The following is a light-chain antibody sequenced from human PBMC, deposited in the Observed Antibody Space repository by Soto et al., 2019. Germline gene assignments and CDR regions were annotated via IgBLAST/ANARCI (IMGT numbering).Light chain of an antibody. CDR3: STYTSSSTLMV. Sequence: QSALTQPASVSGSPGQSITISCTGTSSDVGGYNYVSWYQQHPGKAPKLMIYDVSNRPSGVSNRFSGSKSGNTASLTISGLQASAEADYYLSTYTSSSTLMVFGGGTKLTVL. CDR2: DVS. J-gene: IGLJ2*01. CDR1: SSDVGGYNY. V-gene: IGLV2-14*01.